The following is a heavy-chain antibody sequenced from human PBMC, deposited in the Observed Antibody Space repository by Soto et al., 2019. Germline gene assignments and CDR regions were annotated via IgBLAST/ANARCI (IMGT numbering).Heavy chain of an antibody. CDR1: GFTFSSYG. D-gene: IGHD2-21*02. V-gene: IGHV3-33*01. J-gene: IGHJ4*02. CDR2: VWFDGSKK. CDR3: AREGRAYCGGDCSLFDN. Sequence: QVQLVESGGGVVQSGRSLRLSCAASGFTFSSYGMHWVHQAPGKGLEWVALVWFDGSKKYYADSVKGRFTISRDNSKKTLYLQMNSLRVEDTAVYYCAREGRAYCGGDCSLFDNWGQGTLVTVSS.